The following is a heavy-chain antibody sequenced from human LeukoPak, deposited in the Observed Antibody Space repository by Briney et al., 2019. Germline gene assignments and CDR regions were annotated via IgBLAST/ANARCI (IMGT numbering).Heavy chain of an antibody. J-gene: IGHJ2*01. CDR2: ISGSGGST. CDR3: AKERSFYDWYFDL. Sequence: SGGSLRLSCAASGFTFSIYAMSWVRQAPGKGVEWVSAISGSGGSTYYADSVKGRFTISRDSSKNTLYLQMNSLRAEDTAVYYCAKERSFYDWYFDLWGRGTLVTVSS. CDR1: GFTFSIYA. D-gene: IGHD3-16*02. V-gene: IGHV3-23*01.